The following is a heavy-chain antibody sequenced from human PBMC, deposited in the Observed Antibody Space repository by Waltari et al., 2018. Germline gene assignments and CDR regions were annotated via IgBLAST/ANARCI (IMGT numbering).Heavy chain of an antibody. CDR3: AKVLDIFDY. V-gene: IGHV3-23*01. CDR1: GGSFSGYY. Sequence: VQLQQWGAGLLKPSETLSLTCAVYGGSFSGYYWSWVRQAPGKGLEWVSAISGSGGSTYYADSVKGRFTISRDNSKNTLYLQMNSLRAEDTAVYYCAKVLDIFDYWGQGTLVTVSS. CDR2: ISGSGGST. J-gene: IGHJ4*02. D-gene: IGHD1-1*01.